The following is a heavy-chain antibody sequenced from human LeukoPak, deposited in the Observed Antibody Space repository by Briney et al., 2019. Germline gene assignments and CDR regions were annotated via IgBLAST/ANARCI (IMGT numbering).Heavy chain of an antibody. Sequence: PSETLSLTCAVYGGSFSGYYWSSIRQPPGKGLEWTGEINHIGSTNYNPSLKSRVTISVDTSKNQFSLKLSSVTAADTAVYYCASRFWGSYRYRDKNWFDPWGQGTLVTVSS. D-gene: IGHD3-16*02. V-gene: IGHV4-34*01. CDR3: ASRFWGSYRYRDKNWFDP. CDR2: INHIGST. J-gene: IGHJ5*02. CDR1: GGSFSGYY.